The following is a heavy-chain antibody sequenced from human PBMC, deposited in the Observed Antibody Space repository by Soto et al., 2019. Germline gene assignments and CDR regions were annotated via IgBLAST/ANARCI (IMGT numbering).Heavy chain of an antibody. CDR3: ARVRYYYDSSGYGHYYYYGMDV. J-gene: IGHJ6*02. D-gene: IGHD3-22*01. CDR2: ISAYNGNT. Sequence: ASVKFSCKVCGYTFASCGISWVRQAPGQGLEWMGWISAYNGNTNYAQKLQGRVTMTTDTSTCTAYMELRSLRSDDTAVYYCARVRYYYDSSGYGHYYYYGMDVWGQGTTVTVSS. CDR1: GYTFASCG. V-gene: IGHV1-18*04.